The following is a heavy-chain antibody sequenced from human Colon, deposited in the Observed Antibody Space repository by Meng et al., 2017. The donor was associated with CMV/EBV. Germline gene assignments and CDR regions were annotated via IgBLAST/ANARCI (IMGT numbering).Heavy chain of an antibody. V-gene: IGHV3-23*01. D-gene: IGHD5-18*01. CDR3: AKHDTKYSYGRDYFEY. Sequence: GGSLRLSCAVSGFTFSNYGMSWVRHAPGKGLEWVSVISGNGGRTYYGDSVKGRFTISRDNSNNTLYLRRRSLRAEATAVYYCAKHDTKYSYGRDYFEYWGQGILVTVSS. J-gene: IGHJ4*01. CDR1: GFTFSNYG. CDR2: ISGNGGRT.